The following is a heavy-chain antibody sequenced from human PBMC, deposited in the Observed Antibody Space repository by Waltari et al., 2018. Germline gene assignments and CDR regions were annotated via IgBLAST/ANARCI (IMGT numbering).Heavy chain of an antibody. Sequence: EVQLLESGGALVEPGGSLKISCAASGFAFRSYTRSWVRQAPGKGLEWVSSVSGSGESPNYADSVKGRFTISKDISKNTVHLQMSSLRDEDTAVYYCAKGSDFDFWSVTDHWGQGTRVTVSS. V-gene: IGHV3-23*01. CDR2: VSGSGESP. D-gene: IGHD3-3*01. J-gene: IGHJ4*02. CDR1: GFAFRSYT. CDR3: AKGSDFDFWSVTDH.